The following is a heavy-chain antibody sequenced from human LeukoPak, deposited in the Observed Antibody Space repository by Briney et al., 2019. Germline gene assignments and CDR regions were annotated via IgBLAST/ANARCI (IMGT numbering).Heavy chain of an antibody. D-gene: IGHD4-17*01. Sequence: ASVKVSCKASGYTFTSYFMHWVRQAPGQGLDWMGIINPSGGSTSYAQKFQGRVTMTRDTSTSTVYMELSSLRSEDTAVYYCASDDYGDYVSYFLHWGQGTLVIVSS. J-gene: IGHJ1*01. CDR2: INPSGGST. CDR1: GYTFTSYF. V-gene: IGHV1-46*01. CDR3: ASDDYGDYVSYFLH.